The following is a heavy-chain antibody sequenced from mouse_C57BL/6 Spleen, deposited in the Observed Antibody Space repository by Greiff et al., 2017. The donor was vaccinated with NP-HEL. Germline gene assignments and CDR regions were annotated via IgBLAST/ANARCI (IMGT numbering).Heavy chain of an antibody. CDR3: ARWGGDYGSFAY. Sequence: VQLKESGPELVKPGASVKIPCKASGYTFTDYNMDWVKQSHGKSLEWIGDINPNNGGTIYNQKFKGKATLTVDKSSSTAYMELRSLTSEDTAVYYCARWGGDYGSFAYWGQGTLVTVSA. J-gene: IGHJ3*01. CDR2: INPNNGGT. D-gene: IGHD1-1*01. CDR1: GYTFTDYN. V-gene: IGHV1-18*01.